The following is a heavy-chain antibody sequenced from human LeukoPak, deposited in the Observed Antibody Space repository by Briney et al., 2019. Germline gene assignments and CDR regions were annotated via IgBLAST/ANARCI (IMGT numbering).Heavy chain of an antibody. D-gene: IGHD3-9*01. CDR3: ARVPLHFDILTGYHNQAYGMDV. CDR2: ISSYTGNT. Sequence: ASVTVSCKASGYSFVFYGFTWVRQAPGQGLEWMGWISSYTGNTKYAQNLQGRVTMTTDTSTSTAYMELRSLRSDDTAVYYCARVPLHFDILTGYHNQAYGMDVWGQGTTVTVSS. J-gene: IGHJ6*02. CDR1: GYSFVFYG. V-gene: IGHV1-18*01.